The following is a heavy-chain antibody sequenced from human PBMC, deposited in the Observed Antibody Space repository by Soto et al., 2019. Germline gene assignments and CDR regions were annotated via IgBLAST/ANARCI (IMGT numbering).Heavy chain of an antibody. CDR3: ARQGNPVVTNHF. CDR1: GGSISSSSYY. Sequence: PSENLYLTCTVSGGSISSSSYYWGWIRQPPGKGLEWIGSIYYSGSTYYNPSLKSRVTISVDTSKNQFSLKLSSVTAADTSVYYFARQGNPVVTNHFWGQGTLVIVSS. D-gene: IGHD2-15*01. V-gene: IGHV4-39*01. CDR2: IYYSGST. J-gene: IGHJ4*02.